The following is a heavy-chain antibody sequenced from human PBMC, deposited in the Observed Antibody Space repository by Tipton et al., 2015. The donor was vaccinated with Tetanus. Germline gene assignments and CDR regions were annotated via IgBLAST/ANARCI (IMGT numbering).Heavy chain of an antibody. D-gene: IGHD6-19*01. J-gene: IGHJ4*02. Sequence: SLRLSCAASGFTFSDYYMSWIRQAPGKGLEWVSYISSSGSSIYYADSVKGRFTIAGDTAKNSLYLQMNSLRAEDTAVYYCAREYSCGWSVFDYWGQGPLVTVSS. CDR1: GFTFSDYY. CDR2: ISSSGSSI. CDR3: AREYSCGWSVFDY. V-gene: IGHV3-11*01.